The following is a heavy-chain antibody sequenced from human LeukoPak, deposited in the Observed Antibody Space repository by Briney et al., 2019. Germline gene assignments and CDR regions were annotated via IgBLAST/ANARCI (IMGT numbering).Heavy chain of an antibody. CDR3: ARDLLPTYSGGDCYRPYFDY. CDR2: IIPIFGTA. V-gene: IGHV1-69*13. Sequence: SVKVSCKASGGTFSSYAISWVRQAPGQGLEWMGGIIPIFGTANYAQKFQGRVTITADESTSTAYMELSSLRSEDTAVYYCARDLLPTYSGGDCYRPYFDYWGQGTLVTVSS. CDR1: GGTFSSYA. D-gene: IGHD2-21*02. J-gene: IGHJ4*02.